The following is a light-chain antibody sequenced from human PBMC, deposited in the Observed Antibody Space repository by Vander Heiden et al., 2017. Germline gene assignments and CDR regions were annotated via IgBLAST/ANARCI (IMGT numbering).Light chain of an antibody. CDR1: QSISSW. J-gene: IGKJ1*01. V-gene: IGKV1-5*03. CDR2: KAS. Sequence: IQMTQSPSTLSASVGDRVTVTCRASQSISSWLAWYQQKPGKAPKLLIYKASGLESGVPSRCSGSGSGTEFTLTISGLRPDDFATYYCQQFWTFGQGTKVEIK. CDR3: QQFWT.